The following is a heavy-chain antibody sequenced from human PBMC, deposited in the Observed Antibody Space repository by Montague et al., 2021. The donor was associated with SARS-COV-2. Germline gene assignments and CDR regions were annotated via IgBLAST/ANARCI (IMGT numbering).Heavy chain of an antibody. J-gene: IGHJ4*02. Sequence: SKTLSLTCAVYGGSFSGYYWSWIRQPPEKGLEWIGEINQSGRTNNNPSLKSRVIISVDTSKNQFSLKLSSVTAADTAVYYCARRGSSVWVVTVSAELDYWGQGILVIVSS. CDR3: ARRGSSVWVVTVSAELDY. CDR2: INQSGRT. V-gene: IGHV4-34*01. CDR1: GGSFSGYY. D-gene: IGHD3-10*01.